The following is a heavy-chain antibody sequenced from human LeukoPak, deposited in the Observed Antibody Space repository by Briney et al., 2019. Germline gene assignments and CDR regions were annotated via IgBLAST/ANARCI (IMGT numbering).Heavy chain of an antibody. V-gene: IGHV3-21*04. CDR2: ITSSGSHK. J-gene: IGHJ3*02. D-gene: IGHD1-26*01. CDR3: ATHSGSYFIDAFDI. CDR1: GFPFNDYS. Sequence: PGGSLRLSCAASGFPFNDYSMNWVRQTPGKGLEWVSSITSSGSHKYFADSLKGRFTISRDNAKNSLYLQMNSLRAEDTALYYCATHSGSYFIDAFDIWGQGTMVTVSS.